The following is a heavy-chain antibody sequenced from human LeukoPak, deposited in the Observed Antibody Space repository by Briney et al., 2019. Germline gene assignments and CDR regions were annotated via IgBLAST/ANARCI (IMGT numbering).Heavy chain of an antibody. CDR1: GSTFSSYS. D-gene: IGHD5-18*01. Sequence: GGSLRLSCAASGSTFSSYSMNWVRQAPGKGLEWVSSISSSSSYIYYADSVKGRFTISRDNAKNSLYLQMNSLRAEDTAVYYCARDAVVTADYYYYGMDVWGQGTTVTVSS. CDR3: ARDAVVTADYYYYGMDV. CDR2: ISSSSSYI. V-gene: IGHV3-21*01. J-gene: IGHJ6*02.